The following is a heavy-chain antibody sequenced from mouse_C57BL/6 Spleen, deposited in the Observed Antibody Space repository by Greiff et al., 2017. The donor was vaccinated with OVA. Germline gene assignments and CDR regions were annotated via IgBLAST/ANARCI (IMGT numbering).Heavy chain of an antibody. CDR2: ISSGSSTI. V-gene: IGHV5-17*01. CDR3: AREYDYDPFAY. J-gene: IGHJ3*01. D-gene: IGHD2-4*01. CDR1: GFTFSDYG. Sequence: VQVVESGGGLVKPGGSLKLSCAASGFTFSDYGMHWVRQAPEKGLEWVAYISSGSSTIYYADTVKGRFTISRDNAKNTLFLQMTSLRSEDTAMYYCAREYDYDPFAYWGQGTLVTVSA.